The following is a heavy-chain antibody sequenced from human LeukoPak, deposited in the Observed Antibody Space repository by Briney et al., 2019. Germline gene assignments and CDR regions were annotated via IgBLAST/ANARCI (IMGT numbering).Heavy chain of an antibody. CDR2: IYHSGST. D-gene: IGHD6-19*01. Sequence: SETLSLTCAVSGYSISSGYYWGWIRQPPGKGLEWIGSIYHSGSTYYNPSLKSRVTISVDTSKNQFSLKLSSVTAADTAVYYCVSGQYYFDYWGQGTLVTVSS. V-gene: IGHV4-38-2*01. CDR1: GYSISSGYY. CDR3: VSGQYYFDY. J-gene: IGHJ4*02.